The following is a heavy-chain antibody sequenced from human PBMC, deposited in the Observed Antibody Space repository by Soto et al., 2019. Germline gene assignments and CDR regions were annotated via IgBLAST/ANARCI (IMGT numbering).Heavy chain of an antibody. CDR3: DRVLGKVVAVKWFDP. J-gene: IGHJ5*02. V-gene: IGHV4-30-4*01. D-gene: IGHD2-15*01. CDR1: GGSIISVDYY. CDR2: IYYSGST. Sequence: LQTQSLTCTVSGGSIISVDYYWSWIHQPPGKGLEWIGYIYYSGSTYYNPSLKSRVTISVDTSKNQFSLKLSSVTAADTAVYYCDRVLGKVVAVKWFDPWGQGTLVTVSS.